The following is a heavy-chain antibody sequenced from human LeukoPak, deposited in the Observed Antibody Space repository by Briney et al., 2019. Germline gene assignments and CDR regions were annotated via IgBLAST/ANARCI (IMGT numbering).Heavy chain of an antibody. CDR2: ISYDGSNK. D-gene: IGHD6-19*01. Sequence: PGGSLRLSCAASGFTFSSYGMHWVRQAPGKGLEWVAVISYDGSNKYYADSVKGRSTISRDNSKNTLYLQMNSLRAEDTAVYYCAREVLAGTVGVLRYWGQGTLVTVSS. V-gene: IGHV3-30*03. CDR1: GFTFSSYG. J-gene: IGHJ4*02. CDR3: AREVLAGTVGVLRY.